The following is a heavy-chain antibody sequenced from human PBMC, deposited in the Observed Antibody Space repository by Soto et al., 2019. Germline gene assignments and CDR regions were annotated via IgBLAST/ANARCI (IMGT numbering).Heavy chain of an antibody. D-gene: IGHD6-19*01. J-gene: IGHJ4*02. CDR1: GFTFSSYA. Sequence: EVQLLESGGGLVQPGGSLRLSCAASGFTFSSYAMSWVRQAPGKGLEWVSAISGSGGSTYYADSVKGRSTISRDNSKNTLYLQLNSLRAEDTAVYYCARRSSGWYFDYWGQGTLVTVSS. V-gene: IGHV3-23*01. CDR2: ISGSGGST. CDR3: ARRSSGWYFDY.